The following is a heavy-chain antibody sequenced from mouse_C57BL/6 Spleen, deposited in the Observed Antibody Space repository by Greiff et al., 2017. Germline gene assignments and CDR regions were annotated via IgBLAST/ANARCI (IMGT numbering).Heavy chain of an antibody. Sequence: EEKLVESGGGLVQPGGSMKLSCAASGFTFSVAWMDWVRQSPEKGLEWVAEIRNKANNHATYYAESVKGRFTISSDDSKSSVYLQMNSLRAEDTGIYYCTRHDYDGSPWFAYWGQGTLVTVSA. J-gene: IGHJ3*01. V-gene: IGHV6-6*01. D-gene: IGHD2-4*01. CDR2: IRNKANNHAT. CDR1: GFTFSVAW. CDR3: TRHDYDGSPWFAY.